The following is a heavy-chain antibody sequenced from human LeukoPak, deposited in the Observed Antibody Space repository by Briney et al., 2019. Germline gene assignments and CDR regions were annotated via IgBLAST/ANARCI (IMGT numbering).Heavy chain of an antibody. V-gene: IGHV4-39*07. CDR2: IYYSGST. J-gene: IGHJ6*02. D-gene: IGHD2-15*01. Sequence: PSETLSLTCTVSGGSISSSSYSWGWIRQPPGKGLEWIGSIYYSGSTYYNPSLKSRVTISVDTSKNQFSLKPSSVTAADTAVYYCARGGEGLGYCSGGSCYRHRYYYYGMDVWGQGTTVTVSS. CDR3: ARGGEGLGYCSGGSCYRHRYYYYGMDV. CDR1: GGSISSSSYS.